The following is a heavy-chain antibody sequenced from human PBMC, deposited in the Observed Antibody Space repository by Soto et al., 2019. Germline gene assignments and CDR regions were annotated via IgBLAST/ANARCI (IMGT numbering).Heavy chain of an antibody. Sequence: QVHLVQSGVEVKKPGASVKVSCKASGYTFTNYGISWVRQAPGQGLEWMGGIIPIFGTANYAQKFQGRVTITADESKSTAYMELSSLRSEDTAVYYCARGRDGYNYEDGFDYWGQGTLVTVSS. D-gene: IGHD5-12*01. CDR1: GYTFTNYG. V-gene: IGHV1-69*13. J-gene: IGHJ4*02. CDR3: ARGRDGYNYEDGFDY. CDR2: IIPIFGTA.